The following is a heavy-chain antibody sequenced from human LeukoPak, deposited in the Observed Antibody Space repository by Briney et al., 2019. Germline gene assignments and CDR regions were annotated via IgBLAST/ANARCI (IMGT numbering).Heavy chain of an antibody. Sequence: GGSLRLSCAASGSTFSSYAMSWVRQAPGKGLEWVSAVSGSGGSTYYADSVKGRFTISRDNSKNTLYLQMNSLRAEDTAVYYCAKPRDTQGDPFDYWGQGTLVTVSS. J-gene: IGHJ4*02. CDR2: VSGSGGST. V-gene: IGHV3-23*01. CDR3: AKPRDTQGDPFDY. D-gene: IGHD5-18*01. CDR1: GSTFSSYA.